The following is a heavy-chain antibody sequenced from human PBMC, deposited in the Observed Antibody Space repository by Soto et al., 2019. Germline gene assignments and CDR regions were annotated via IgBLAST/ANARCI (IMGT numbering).Heavy chain of an antibody. J-gene: IGHJ6*02. Sequence: ASVKVSCKASGYTFTGYYMHWVRQAPGQGLEWMGWINPNSGGTNYAQKFQGRVTMTRDTSISTAYMELSRMRSDDTAVYYCARDHSSSWAYYYYYGMDVWGQGTTVTVSS. CDR2: INPNSGGT. CDR3: ARDHSSSWAYYYYYGMDV. V-gene: IGHV1-2*02. D-gene: IGHD6-13*01. CDR1: GYTFTGYY.